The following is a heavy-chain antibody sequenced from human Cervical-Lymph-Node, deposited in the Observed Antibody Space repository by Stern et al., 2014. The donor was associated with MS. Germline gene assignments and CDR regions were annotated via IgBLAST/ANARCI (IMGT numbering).Heavy chain of an antibody. Sequence: DQLVESGAEVKKPGASVKVSCKASGYTFTGYYMHWVRQAPGQGLEWMGRINPNSGGTNYAQKFQGRVTMTRDTSISTAYMELSRLRSDDTAVYYCARGVGATRNNWFDPWGQGTLVTVSS. J-gene: IGHJ5*02. V-gene: IGHV1-2*06. CDR3: ARGVGATRNNWFDP. CDR2: INPNSGGT. CDR1: GYTFTGYY. D-gene: IGHD1-26*01.